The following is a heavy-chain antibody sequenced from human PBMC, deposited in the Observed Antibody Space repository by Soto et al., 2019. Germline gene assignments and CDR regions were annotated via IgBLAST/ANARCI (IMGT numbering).Heavy chain of an antibody. CDR3: AAVASTHLDA. Sequence: QVQLQQSGPGLLKPSETLSLTCTVSGGSISSPSYTWGWVRQPPGKGPEWIGSVFYGGRTHYSPSLESRLSISGETARSQVSQTFASGTSADRAVYYWAAVASTHLDAWGQGALVVVSS. D-gene: IGHD6-19*01. V-gene: IGHV4-39*01. J-gene: IGHJ5*02. CDR1: GGSISSPSYT. CDR2: VFYGGRT.